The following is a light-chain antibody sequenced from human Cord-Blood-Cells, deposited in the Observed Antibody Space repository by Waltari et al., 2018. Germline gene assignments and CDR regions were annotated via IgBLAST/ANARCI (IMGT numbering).Light chain of an antibody. J-gene: IGKJ1*01. CDR2: KAS. Sequence: DIQMTQSPSTLSASVGDRVTITCRASQSISSWLAWYQQKPGKAPKLLIYKASSLESGVPSRFSRSGSGTEVTLTISRLQPDDFATYYCKKYNSYTPWTIGQGTKVEIK. CDR3: KKYNSYTPWT. CDR1: QSISSW. V-gene: IGKV1-5*03.